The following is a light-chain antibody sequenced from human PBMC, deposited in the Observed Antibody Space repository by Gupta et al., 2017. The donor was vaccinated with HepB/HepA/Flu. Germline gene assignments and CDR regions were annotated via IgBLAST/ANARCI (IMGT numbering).Light chain of an antibody. V-gene: IGLV10-54*04. CDR1: NNNVGNQG. CDR3: SAWDSSLSAHV. CDR2: RSN. J-gene: IGLJ1*01. Sequence: QAGLTQPPSVSKALRQTATLTCTGDNNNVGNQGAVWLQQHPGHPPKLLSYRSNNWPSGISDRFSASRSGNTASLTITGLQPEDEADYYCSAWDSSLSAHVFGTGTKVTVL.